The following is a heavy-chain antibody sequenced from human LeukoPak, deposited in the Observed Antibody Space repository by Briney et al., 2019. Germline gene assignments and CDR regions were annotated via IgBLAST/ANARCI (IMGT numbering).Heavy chain of an antibody. D-gene: IGHD2-8*01. CDR3: ARSYCTNGVCYNFDY. J-gene: IGHJ4*02. CDR1: GGSFSGYY. Sequence: SETLSLTCAVYGGSFSGYYWSWIRQPPGKGLEWIGEIYHSGSTNYNPSLKSRVTISVDKSKNQFSLKLSSVTAADTAVYYCARSYCTNGVCYNFDYWGQGTLVTVSS. V-gene: IGHV4-34*01. CDR2: IYHSGST.